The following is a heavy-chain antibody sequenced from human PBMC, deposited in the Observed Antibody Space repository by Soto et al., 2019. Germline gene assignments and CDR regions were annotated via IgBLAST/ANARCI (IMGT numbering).Heavy chain of an antibody. V-gene: IGHV1-2*02. Sequence: ASVKVSCKASGYTFTGYYMHWVRQAPGQGLEWMGWINPNSGGTNYAQKFQGRVTMTRDTSISTAYMELSRLRSDDTAVYYCARGGYSYGYYYYGMDVWGQGTTVTVS. CDR2: INPNSGGT. CDR3: ARGGYSYGYYYYGMDV. J-gene: IGHJ6*02. D-gene: IGHD5-18*01. CDR1: GYTFTGYY.